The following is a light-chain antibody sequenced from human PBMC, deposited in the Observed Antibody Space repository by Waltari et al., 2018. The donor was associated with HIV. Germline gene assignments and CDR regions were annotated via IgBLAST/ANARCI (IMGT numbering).Light chain of an antibody. CDR1: QSVSTY. CDR2: TSS. J-gene: IGKJ2*03. CDR3: QQSYSSPRS. V-gene: IGKV1-39*01. Sequence: DIQMTQSPSSLSASVGDRVTITSRASQSVSTYLNWYHQRPGQAPNLLIYTSSTLQSGVPSRFSGSGSGTDFTLTISSLQPEDFGTYYCQQSYSSPRSFGQGTKVEIK.